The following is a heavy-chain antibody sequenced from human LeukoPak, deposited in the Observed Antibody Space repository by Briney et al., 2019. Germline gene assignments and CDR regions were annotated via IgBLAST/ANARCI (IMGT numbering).Heavy chain of an antibody. J-gene: IGHJ4*02. CDR2: ILADGSNI. D-gene: IGHD1-1*01. CDR3: ARDWKTISFDY. V-gene: IGHV3-33*05. Sequence: PGGSLRLSCAASEFTFTTYGMHWVRQAPGKGLEWVAFILADGSNIYYADYVKCRFTISRDISKNTLYPRMDSLRAEDTAIYYCARDWKTISFDYWGQGTLVTVSS. CDR1: EFTFTTYG.